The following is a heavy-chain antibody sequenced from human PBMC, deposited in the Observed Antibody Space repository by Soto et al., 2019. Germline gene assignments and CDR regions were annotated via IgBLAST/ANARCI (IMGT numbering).Heavy chain of an antibody. V-gene: IGHV1-18*01. J-gene: IGHJ6*02. CDR1: GYTFTSYG. CDR2: ISAYNGNT. D-gene: IGHD3-3*01. Sequence: ASVKVSCKASGYTFTSYGISWVRQAPGQGLEWMGWISAYNGNTNYAQKLQGRVTMTTDTSTSTAYMELRSLRSDDTAVYYCARSITIFGVVVIEYYGMDVWAKGPRSPS. CDR3: ARSITIFGVVVIEYYGMDV.